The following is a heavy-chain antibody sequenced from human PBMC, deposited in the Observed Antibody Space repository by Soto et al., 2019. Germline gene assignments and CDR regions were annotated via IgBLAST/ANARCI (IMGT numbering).Heavy chain of an antibody. CDR3: AKDVLAAAAPHPNDAFDI. CDR2: ISGSGGST. J-gene: IGHJ3*02. V-gene: IGHV3-23*01. CDR1: WVTLSSHA. D-gene: IGHD6-13*01. Sequence: GGVLRLSWAASWVTLSSHAISRVPQAPGKGLEWVSAISGSGGSTYYADSVKGRFTISRDNSKNTLYLQMNSLRAEDTAVYYCAKDVLAAAAPHPNDAFDIWGQGTMVTVSS.